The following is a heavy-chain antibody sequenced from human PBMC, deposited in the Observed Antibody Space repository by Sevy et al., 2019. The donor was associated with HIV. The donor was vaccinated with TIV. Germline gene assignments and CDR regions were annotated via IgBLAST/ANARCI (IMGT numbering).Heavy chain of an antibody. D-gene: IGHD5-18*01. J-gene: IGHJ6*03. V-gene: IGHV3-49*03. CDR1: GFTFGDYA. Sequence: GGSLRLSCTASGFTFGDYAMNWFRQAPGKGLEWVGFIRSKAYGGATEYAASVRGRFTLSREDSKTIAYLQMSSLKTEVKAMYYCSRLAVTKLRGPRKYYYMDVWGKGTTVTVSS. CDR3: SRLAVTKLRGPRKYYYMDV. CDR2: IRSKAYGGAT.